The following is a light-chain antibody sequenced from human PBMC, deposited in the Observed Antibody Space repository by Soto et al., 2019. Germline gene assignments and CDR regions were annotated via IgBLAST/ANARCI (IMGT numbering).Light chain of an antibody. V-gene: IGLV2-23*02. Sequence: QSALTQPASVSGSPGQSITISCTGTSSNVGSYKLVSWYQQHPGKAPKLMIFEVNKRPSGVSNRFSGSKSGNTASLTISGLKVEDEAEYYCCSSGGSPKYVFGTGTKVTVL. CDR1: SSNVGSYKL. J-gene: IGLJ1*01. CDR3: CSSGGSPKYV. CDR2: EVN.